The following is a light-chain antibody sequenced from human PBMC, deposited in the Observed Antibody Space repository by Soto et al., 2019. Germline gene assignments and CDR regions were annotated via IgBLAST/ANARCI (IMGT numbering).Light chain of an antibody. CDR2: EVS. Sequence: SVLTQPASVSGSPGQSITISCTGTSSDVGGYNYVSWYQQHPGKAPNLMIYEVSNRPSGVSNRFSGSKSGNTASLAISGLQAADEADYYCSSYTSSSTLVFGTWTKGPVL. CDR1: SSDVGGYNY. CDR3: SSYTSSSTLV. V-gene: IGLV2-14*01. J-gene: IGLJ1*01.